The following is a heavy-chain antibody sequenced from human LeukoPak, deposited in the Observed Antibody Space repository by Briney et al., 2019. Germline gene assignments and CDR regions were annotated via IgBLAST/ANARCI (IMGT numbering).Heavy chain of an antibody. CDR1: GFTFSDYY. Sequence: GGSLRLSCAASGFTFSDYYMSWIRQAPGKGLEWVSYISSSGSTIYYADSVKGRFTISRDNTKNSLYLQMNSLRAEDTAVYYCAREVRFCTGDTCYRWFDPWGQGTLVTVSS. CDR2: ISSSGSTI. D-gene: IGHD2-15*01. V-gene: IGHV3-11*01. CDR3: AREVRFCTGDTCYRWFDP. J-gene: IGHJ5*02.